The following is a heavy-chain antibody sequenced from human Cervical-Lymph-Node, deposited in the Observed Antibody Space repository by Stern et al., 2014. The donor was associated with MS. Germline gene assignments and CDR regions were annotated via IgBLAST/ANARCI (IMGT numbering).Heavy chain of an antibody. CDR2: INTSGRT. V-gene: IGHV4-61*02. CDR3: ARVSFGDYGADWFDP. Sequence: VQLVESGPGLVKPSQTLSLTCTVSGGSISSGSYYWSWIRQPAGKGLEWIGRINTSGRTNYNPSLRSRVIISVNTSKSQFSLKLSSVTAADTAIYYCARVSFGDYGADWFDPWGQGTLVTVSS. J-gene: IGHJ5*02. CDR1: GGSISSGSYY. D-gene: IGHD4-17*01.